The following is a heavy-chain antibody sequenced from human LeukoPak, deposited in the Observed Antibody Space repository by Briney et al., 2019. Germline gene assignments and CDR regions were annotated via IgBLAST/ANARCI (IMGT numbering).Heavy chain of an antibody. CDR3: ARGVGVLLWFGVLESWFDP. Sequence: PSESLSLTCTASGVSISTYYRSWIRQPPGKGLEWIGYITYRGSTYYKPSLMSRVTRSVDTSKNQSSLKLSSVTASDTAVYYCARGVGVLLWFGVLESWFDPWGQGTLVTVSS. V-gene: IGHV4-59*12. CDR1: GVSISTYY. CDR2: ITYRGST. J-gene: IGHJ5*02. D-gene: IGHD3-10*01.